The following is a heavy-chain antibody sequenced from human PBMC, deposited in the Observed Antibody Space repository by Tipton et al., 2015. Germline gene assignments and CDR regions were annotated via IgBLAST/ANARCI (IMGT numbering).Heavy chain of an antibody. V-gene: IGHV3-33*01. J-gene: IGHJ6*02. CDR1: GFTFSDYG. D-gene: IGHD3-3*01. Sequence: SLRLSCAASGFTFSDYGMHWVRQAPGKGLEWVAAIWYDGSDKYYGDSVKGRFTISRDNSKNTLYLQMDSLRPDDSAVYYCARDHGDRASIRFGGMDVWGQGTTVTVSS. CDR3: ARDHGDRASIRFGGMDV. CDR2: IWYDGSDK.